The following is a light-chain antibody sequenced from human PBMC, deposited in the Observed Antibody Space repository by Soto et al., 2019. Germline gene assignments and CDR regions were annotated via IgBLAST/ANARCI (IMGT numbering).Light chain of an antibody. CDR3: QQYNKWPPWT. J-gene: IGKJ1*01. CDR1: QSISSN. CDR2: GAS. V-gene: IGKV3-15*01. Sequence: EIVMTQSPATLSVSPGERVTLSCGASQSISSNLAWYQQKPGQAPRLLIYGASTRAAGIPARFSGSGSGTEFTLTINSLQSEDFAVYYCQQYNKWPPWTFGQGTKVDIK.